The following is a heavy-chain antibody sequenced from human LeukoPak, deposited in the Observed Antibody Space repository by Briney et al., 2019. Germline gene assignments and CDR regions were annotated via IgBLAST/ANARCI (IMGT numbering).Heavy chain of an antibody. V-gene: IGHV3-23*01. Sequence: GGSLRLSCAASGFTFSSYAMSWVRQAPGKGLEWVSGISGSGGSTNYADSVKGRFTISRDNSKNTLYLQMNSLRAEDTAVYYCAKDQVWGIYYYGMDVWGQGTTVTVSS. CDR3: AKDQVWGIYYYGMDV. J-gene: IGHJ6*02. CDR2: ISGSGGST. D-gene: IGHD5-18*01. CDR1: GFTFSSYA.